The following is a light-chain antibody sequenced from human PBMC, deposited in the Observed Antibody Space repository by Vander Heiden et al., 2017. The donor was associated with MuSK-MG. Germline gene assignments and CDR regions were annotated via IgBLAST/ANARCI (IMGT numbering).Light chain of an antibody. CDR1: ESLVHSNGNTY. V-gene: IGKV2-30*02. CDR2: QVS. CDR3: RQGSHWPYA. Sequence: DVVMTQSPLSLPVTLGQPASISCRSSESLVHSNGNTYLNWFQQRPGQSPRRLIYQVSNRDSGVPDRFSGSGSGTDFTLQISRVEAEDVGVYYCRQGSHWPYAFGQGTKLEIK. J-gene: IGKJ2*01.